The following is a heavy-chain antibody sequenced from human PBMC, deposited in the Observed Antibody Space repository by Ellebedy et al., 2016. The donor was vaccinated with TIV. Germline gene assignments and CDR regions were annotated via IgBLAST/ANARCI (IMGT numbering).Heavy chain of an antibody. V-gene: IGHV5-51*01. CDR3: ARMFSGYDALSNWFDP. D-gene: IGHD5-12*01. CDR1: GYSFTSYW. CDR2: IYPGDSDT. Sequence: GESLKISXKGSGYSFTSYWIGWVRQMPGKGLEWMGIIYPGDSDTRYSPSFQGQVTISADKSISTAYLQWSSLKASDTAMYYCARMFSGYDALSNWFDPWGQGTLVTVSS. J-gene: IGHJ5*02.